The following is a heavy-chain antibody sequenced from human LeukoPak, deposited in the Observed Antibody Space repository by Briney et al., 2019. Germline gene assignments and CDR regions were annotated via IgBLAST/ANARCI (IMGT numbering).Heavy chain of an antibody. CDR1: GGSISSYY. Sequence: SETLSLTCTVSGGSISSYYWSWIRQPPGKGLEWIGYIYYSGSTNYNPSLKSRVTISVDTSKNQFSLKLSSVTAADTAVYYCVRVRDVVVTAIPPWFDPWGQGTLVTVSS. V-gene: IGHV4-59*01. D-gene: IGHD2-21*02. J-gene: IGHJ5*02. CDR2: IYYSGST. CDR3: VRVRDVVVTAIPPWFDP.